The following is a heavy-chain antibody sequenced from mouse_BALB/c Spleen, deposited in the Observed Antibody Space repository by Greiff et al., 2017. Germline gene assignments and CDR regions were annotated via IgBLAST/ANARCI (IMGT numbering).Heavy chain of an antibody. Sequence: VQLKQSGAELVKPGASVKLSCTASGFNITDSYMHWVKQRPEQGLEWIGRIDPANGNTKYDPKFQGKATITADTSSNTAYLQLSSLTSEDTAVYYCAGDYYGSSSAYWGQGTLVTVSA. V-gene: IGHV14-3*02. CDR1: GFNITDSY. CDR3: AGDYYGSSSAY. CDR2: IDPANGNT. J-gene: IGHJ3*01. D-gene: IGHD1-1*01.